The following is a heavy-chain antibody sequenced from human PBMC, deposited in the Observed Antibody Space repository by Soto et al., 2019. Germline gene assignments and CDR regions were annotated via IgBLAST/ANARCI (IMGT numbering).Heavy chain of an antibody. CDR2: FIAMLGTP. CDR3: ARGAMANFDY. D-gene: IGHD5-18*01. V-gene: IGHV1-69*13. Sequence: SVKVSCKASGGTFGSQGIAWVRQAPGQGLEWMGGFIAMLGTPTYAKKVQGRATISADESLTSSYLELRSLRSEDTGVYFCARGAMANFDYWGQGTVVTVS. J-gene: IGHJ4*02. CDR1: GGTFGSQG.